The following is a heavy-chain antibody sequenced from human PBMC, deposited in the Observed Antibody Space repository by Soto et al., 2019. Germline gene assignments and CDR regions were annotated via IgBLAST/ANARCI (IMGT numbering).Heavy chain of an antibody. CDR3: ARIAARPDY. CDR1: GFTFSSYA. Sequence: PGGSLRLSCAASGFTFSSYAMHWVRQAPGKGLEWVAVISYDGSNKYYADSVKGRFTISRDNSKNTLYLQMNSLRAEDTAVYYCARIAARPDYWGQGTLVTVSS. V-gene: IGHV3-30-3*01. CDR2: ISYDGSNK. D-gene: IGHD6-6*01. J-gene: IGHJ4*02.